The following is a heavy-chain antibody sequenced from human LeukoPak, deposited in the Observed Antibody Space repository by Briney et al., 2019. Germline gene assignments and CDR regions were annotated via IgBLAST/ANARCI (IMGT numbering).Heavy chain of an antibody. CDR3: ARHDGYCSSTSCFPYYYYYGMDV. Sequence: KPSETLSLTCTVSGGSISSYYWSWIRQPPGKGLEWIGYIYYSGSTNYNPSLKSRVTISVDTSKNQFSLKLSSVTAADTAVYYCARHDGYCSSTSCFPYYYYYGMDVWGQGTTVTVSS. V-gene: IGHV4-59*08. D-gene: IGHD2-2*01. CDR1: GGSISSYY. CDR2: IYYSGST. J-gene: IGHJ6*02.